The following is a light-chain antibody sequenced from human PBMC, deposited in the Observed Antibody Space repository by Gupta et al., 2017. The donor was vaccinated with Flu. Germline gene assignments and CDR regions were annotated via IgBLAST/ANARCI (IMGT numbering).Light chain of an antibody. CDR3: AAWDGSRSGNWV. CDR2: RNN. V-gene: IGLV1-47*01. Sequence: QSVLTQPPSASGPPGQRVTISCSGSSSNIGSNYVYWYQQLPGTAPKLLIYRNNQRPSGVPDRFSGSKSGTSAPLAISGLRSEDEADYYCAAWDGSRSGNWVFGGGTKLTVL. J-gene: IGLJ3*02. CDR1: SSNIGSNY.